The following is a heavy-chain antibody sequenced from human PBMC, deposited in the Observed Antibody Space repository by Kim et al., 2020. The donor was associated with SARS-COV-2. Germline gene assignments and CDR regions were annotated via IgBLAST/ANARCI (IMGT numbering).Heavy chain of an antibody. D-gene: IGHD2-21*01. CDR3: ARGGVAGYYYYGMDV. Sequence: SVKVSCKASGGTFSSYAISWVRQAPGQGLEWMGGIIPIFGTANYAQKFQGRVTITADESTSTAYMELSSLRSEDTAVYYCARGGVAGYYYYGMDVWGQGTTVTVSS. CDR1: GGTFSSYA. V-gene: IGHV1-69*13. CDR2: IIPIFGTA. J-gene: IGHJ6*02.